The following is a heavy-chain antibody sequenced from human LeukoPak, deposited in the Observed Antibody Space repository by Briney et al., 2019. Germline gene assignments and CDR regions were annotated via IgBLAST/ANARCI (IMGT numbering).Heavy chain of an antibody. CDR2: IFYSGST. CDR3: ARGIGDLTY. J-gene: IGHJ4*02. D-gene: IGHD3-16*01. CDR1: GGSISSYY. V-gene: IGHV4-59*01. Sequence: SETLSLTCTVSGGSISSYYWSWLRQPPGKGLEWIGYIFYSGSTNYNPSLKSRVIISVDTSKNQFSLKLSSVTAADTAVYYCARGIGDLTYWGQGTLVTVSS.